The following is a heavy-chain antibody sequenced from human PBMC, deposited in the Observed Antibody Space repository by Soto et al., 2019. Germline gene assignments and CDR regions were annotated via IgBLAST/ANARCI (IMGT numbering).Heavy chain of an antibody. Sequence: EASVKVSCKASGYTFTGYYMHWVRQAPGQGLEWMGWINPNSGGTNHAQKFQGRVTMTRDTSISTAYMELSRLRSDDTAVYYCARDYGSGSYDHYGMDVWGQGTTVTVSS. CDR1: GYTFTGYY. V-gene: IGHV1-2*02. CDR3: ARDYGSGSYDHYGMDV. J-gene: IGHJ6*02. D-gene: IGHD3-10*01. CDR2: INPNSGGT.